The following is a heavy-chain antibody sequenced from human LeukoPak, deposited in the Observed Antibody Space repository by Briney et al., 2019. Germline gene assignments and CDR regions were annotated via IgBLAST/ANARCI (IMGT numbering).Heavy chain of an antibody. V-gene: IGHV1-18*01. J-gene: IGHJ4*02. CDR2: ISAYNGNT. Sequence: ASVKVSCKASGYTFTSYGISWVRQAPGRGLEWMGWISAYNGNTNYAQKLQGRVTMTTDTSTSTAYMELRSLRSDDTAVYYCARLLPTYYYDSSGYSTKNSLDYWGQGTLVTVSS. CDR1: GYTFTSYG. D-gene: IGHD3-22*01. CDR3: ARLLPTYYYDSSGYSTKNSLDY.